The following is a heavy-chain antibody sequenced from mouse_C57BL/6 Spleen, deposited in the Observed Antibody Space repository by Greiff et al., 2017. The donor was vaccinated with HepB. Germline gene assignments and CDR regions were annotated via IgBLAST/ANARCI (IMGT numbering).Heavy chain of an antibody. CDR3: ARVNYGSFDY. V-gene: IGHV5-4*03. CDR1: GFTFSSYA. D-gene: IGHD1-1*01. CDR2: ISDGGSYT. J-gene: IGHJ2*01. Sequence: EVKLQESGGGLVKPGGSLKLSCAASGFTFSSYAMSWVRQTPEKRLEWVATISDGGSYTYYPDNVKGRFTISRDNAKNNLYLQMSHLKSEDTAMYYCARVNYGSFDYWGQGTTLTVSS.